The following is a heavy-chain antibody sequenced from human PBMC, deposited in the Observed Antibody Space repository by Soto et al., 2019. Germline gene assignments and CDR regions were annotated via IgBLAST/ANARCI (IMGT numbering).Heavy chain of an antibody. D-gene: IGHD2-21*01. J-gene: IGHJ4*01. V-gene: IGHV3-48*02. CDR2: ITVVTGNT. CDR1: GFRMSGYS. CDR3: VRDRDLGGDMAHGDF. Sequence: PGGSLSLSCEASGFRMSGYSMCWVRQSAGKGLEWLAYITVVTGNTRYADSVKGRFTISADRGRNSVFLQLNSLRDEDTAVYYCVRDRDLGGDMAHGDFWGQGTLVTVSS.